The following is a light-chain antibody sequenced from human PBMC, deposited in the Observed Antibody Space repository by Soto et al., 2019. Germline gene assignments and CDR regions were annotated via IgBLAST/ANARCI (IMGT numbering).Light chain of an antibody. J-gene: IGLJ2*01. V-gene: IGLV1-47*01. Sequence: QSVLTQPPSASGTPGQRVTISCSGSSSNIGSNYVYWYQQLPGTAPKLLIYRNNQRPSGVPDRFSGSKSGTSASLAISGLRSEDEADYYCAAWDDSLSVHVVFGGGTKVPS. CDR3: AAWDDSLSVHVV. CDR2: RNN. CDR1: SSNIGSNY.